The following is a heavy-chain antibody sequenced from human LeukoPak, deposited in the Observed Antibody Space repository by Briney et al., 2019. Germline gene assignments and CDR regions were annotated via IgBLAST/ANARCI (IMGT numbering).Heavy chain of an antibody. Sequence: SETLSLTCTVSGGSISSSNYYWSWIRQPPGKGLEWIGEINHSGSTNYNPSLKRQVTISVDTSKHQFSVKLSSVTDADTAVYYCARLRRYYGSGSYQIIAYRYYYMDVWGKGTTVTVSS. J-gene: IGHJ6*03. D-gene: IGHD3-10*01. CDR2: INHSGST. CDR1: GGSISSSNYY. CDR3: ARLRRYYGSGSYQIIAYRYYYMDV. V-gene: IGHV4-39*07.